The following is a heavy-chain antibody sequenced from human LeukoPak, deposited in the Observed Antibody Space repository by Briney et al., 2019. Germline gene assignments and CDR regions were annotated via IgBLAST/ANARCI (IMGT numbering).Heavy chain of an antibody. CDR3: ERVAQYSSSPDAFDI. CDR2: IIGSGGST. CDR1: GFTFSSYA. J-gene: IGHJ3*02. Sequence: GGSLRLSCAASGFTFSSYAMSWVRQAPGKGLEWVSSIIGSGGSTYYADSVKGRFTISRDNSKNTLSLQMNSLRAEDTAVYYCERVAQYSSSPDAFDIWGQGTMVTVSS. V-gene: IGHV3-23*01. D-gene: IGHD6-6*01.